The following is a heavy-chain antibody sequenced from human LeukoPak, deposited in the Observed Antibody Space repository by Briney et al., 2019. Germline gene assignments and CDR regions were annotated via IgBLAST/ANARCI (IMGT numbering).Heavy chain of an antibody. D-gene: IGHD2-15*01. CDR1: GYTFTSYD. J-gene: IGHJ6*02. Sequence: ASVKVSCKASGYTFTSYDINWVRQAPGQGLEWMGWINTNTGNPTYAQGFTGRCVFSLDTSVSTAYLQISSLKAEDTAVYYCAREVELYCSGGSCYEHYYYGMDVWGQGTTVTVSS. CDR3: AREVELYCSGGSCYEHYYYGMDV. V-gene: IGHV7-4-1*02. CDR2: INTNTGNP.